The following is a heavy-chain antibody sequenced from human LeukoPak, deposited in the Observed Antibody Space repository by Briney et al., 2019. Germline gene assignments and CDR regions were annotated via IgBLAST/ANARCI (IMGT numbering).Heavy chain of an antibody. Sequence: PGRSLRLSCAASGFTFDEYTMHWVRQAPGKGLEWVSGISWKSGTIGYADSVKGRFTISRDNAKNSLYLQMNSLRAEDTAVYYCAVTTVGFALDYWGQGTLVTVSS. CDR1: GFTFDEYT. CDR3: AVTTVGFALDY. D-gene: IGHD4-17*01. CDR2: ISWKSGTI. V-gene: IGHV3-9*01. J-gene: IGHJ4*02.